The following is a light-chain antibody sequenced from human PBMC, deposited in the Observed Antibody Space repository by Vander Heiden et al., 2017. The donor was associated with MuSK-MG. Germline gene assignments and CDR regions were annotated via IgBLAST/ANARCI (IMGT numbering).Light chain of an antibody. CDR2: QDT. CDR1: KLGDKY. J-gene: IGLJ2*01. V-gene: IGLV3-1*01. Sequence: SYELTQPPSVSVSPGQTASITCSGDKLGDKYVCWYQQKPGQSPVVVIYQDTKRPSGFPERFSGSNSGNTATLTISGTQAVDEADYYCQAWDSSTVVFGGGTKLTVL. CDR3: QAWDSSTVV.